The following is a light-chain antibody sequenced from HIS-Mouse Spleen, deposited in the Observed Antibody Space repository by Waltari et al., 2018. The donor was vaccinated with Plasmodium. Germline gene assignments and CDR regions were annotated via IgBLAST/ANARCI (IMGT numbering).Light chain of an antibody. V-gene: IGKV3-15*01. Sequence: EIVMTQSTATLSVSTGARATLSCRASQSVSSNLAWYQQKPGQAPRLLIYGASTRATGIPARFSGSGSGTEFTLTISSLQSEDFAVYYCQQYNNWSFTFGPGTKVDIK. CDR1: QSVSSN. CDR2: GAS. J-gene: IGKJ3*01. CDR3: QQYNNWSFT.